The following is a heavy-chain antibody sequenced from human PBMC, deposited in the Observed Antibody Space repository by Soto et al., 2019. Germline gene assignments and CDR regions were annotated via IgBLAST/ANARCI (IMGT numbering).Heavy chain of an antibody. V-gene: IGHV3-74*01. CDR2: INPDGSRT. CDR1: GLTFNDYG. CDR3: ARVKLGSYDWFDP. D-gene: IGHD3-16*01. J-gene: IGHJ5*02. Sequence: PGGSLRLSCTAAGLTFNDYGMHWVRQAPGKGLMWVSRINPDGSRTTYADSVKGRFAISRDNAKNTLYLQMNSLRAEDTAVYYCARVKLGSYDWFDPWGQGTLVTVSS.